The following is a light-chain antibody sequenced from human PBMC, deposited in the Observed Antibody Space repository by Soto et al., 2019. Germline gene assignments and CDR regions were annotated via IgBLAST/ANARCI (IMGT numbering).Light chain of an antibody. CDR2: GAS. CDR1: ESINRN. CDR3: LQYHNLWA. V-gene: IGKV3-15*01. J-gene: IGKJ1*01. Sequence: EIVMTQSAATLSVSPGERFTLSCRASESINRNLVWYQKRPGQAPRLVIYGASTRATGIPARFSGSGSGTEFTLTISGLQSDDFTVYSCLQYHNLWAFGQGTKVDIK.